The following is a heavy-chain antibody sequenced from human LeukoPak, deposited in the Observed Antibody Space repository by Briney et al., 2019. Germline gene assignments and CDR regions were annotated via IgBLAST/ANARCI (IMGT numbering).Heavy chain of an antibody. D-gene: IGHD3-22*01. CDR1: GLTVSSHY. Sequence: PGGSLRLSCAASGLTVSSHYMSWVRQAPGKGLEWVSVIYSGGSTYYADSVRGRFTISRDNSKNTVFLQMNSLRAEDTAVYYCARLIVVVTYDAFDIWGRGTMVTVSS. CDR3: ARLIVVVTYDAFDI. J-gene: IGHJ3*02. V-gene: IGHV3-66*01. CDR2: IYSGGST.